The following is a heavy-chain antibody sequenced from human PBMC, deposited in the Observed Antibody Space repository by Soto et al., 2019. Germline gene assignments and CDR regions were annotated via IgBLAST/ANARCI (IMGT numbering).Heavy chain of an antibody. D-gene: IGHD6-13*01. V-gene: IGHV4-59*01. CDR1: AGSISGYY. J-gene: IGHJ5*02. Sequence: SETLSLTCTVSAGSISGYYWSWIRQPPGKELELIAYIFYDGSAYYNPSLKSRVTISVDTSKNQFSLKLTSVTAADTAVYYCAKVGRIATAGTWFDPWGQGMLVTSPQ. CDR2: IFYDGSA. CDR3: AKVGRIATAGTWFDP.